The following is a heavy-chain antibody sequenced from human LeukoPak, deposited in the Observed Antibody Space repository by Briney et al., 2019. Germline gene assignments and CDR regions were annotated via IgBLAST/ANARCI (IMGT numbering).Heavy chain of an antibody. CDR2: IRSGGSTI. CDR3: ARWKRFSGSRPLADAFDI. V-gene: IGHV3-11*01. Sequence: PGGSLRLSCAASGFTFSNYDMSWIRQAPGKGLEWVSYIRSGGSTIYYADSVKGRFTISRDNAKNSLYLQMNSLRAEDTAVYYCARWKRFSGSRPLADAFDIWGQGTMVTVSS. D-gene: IGHD1-26*01. CDR1: GFTFSNYD. J-gene: IGHJ3*02.